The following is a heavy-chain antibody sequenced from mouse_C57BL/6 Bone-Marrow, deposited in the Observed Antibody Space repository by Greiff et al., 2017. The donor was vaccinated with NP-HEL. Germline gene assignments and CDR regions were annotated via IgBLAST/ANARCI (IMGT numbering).Heavy chain of an antibody. CDR3: ARNIYYGYGGFAY. J-gene: IGHJ3*01. CDR2: IWTGGGT. CDR1: GFSLTSYA. Sequence: VKLMESGPGLVAPSQSLSITCTVSGFSLTSYAISWVRQPPGKGLEWLGVIWTGGGTNYNSALKSRLSISKDNSKSQVFLKMNRLQTDDTARYYCARNIYYGYGGFAYWGQGTLVTVSA. V-gene: IGHV2-9-1*01. D-gene: IGHD2-2*01.